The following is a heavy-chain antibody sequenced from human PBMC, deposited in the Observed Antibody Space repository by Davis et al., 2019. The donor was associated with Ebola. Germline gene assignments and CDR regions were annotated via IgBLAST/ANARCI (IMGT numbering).Heavy chain of an antibody. CDR3: ARLPRWSSSGWYLNY. J-gene: IGHJ4*02. V-gene: IGHV5-51*01. D-gene: IGHD6-19*01. CDR2: IYPADSDT. Sequence: GGSLRLSCKVFGYSFTDYWIGCVRQMPGKGLEWMGIIYPADSDTRYSPSFQGQVTIPVDKSINTAHLQWGSLKASDTAMYYCARLPRWSSSGWYLNYWGQGTLDTVSS. CDR1: GYSFTDYW.